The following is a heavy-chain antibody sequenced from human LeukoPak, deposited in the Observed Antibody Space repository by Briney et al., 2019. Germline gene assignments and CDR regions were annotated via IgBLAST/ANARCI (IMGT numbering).Heavy chain of an antibody. CDR3: ARVRGSSWYGPYNWFDP. D-gene: IGHD6-13*01. J-gene: IGHJ5*02. Sequence: SETLSLTCTVSGGSISSSSYYWGWIRQPPGKGLEWIGSIYYSGSTYYNPSLKSRVTISVDTSKNQFSLKLSSVTAADTAVYYCARVRGSSWYGPYNWFDPWGQGTLVTVSS. CDR2: IYYSGST. CDR1: GGSISSSSYY. V-gene: IGHV4-39*07.